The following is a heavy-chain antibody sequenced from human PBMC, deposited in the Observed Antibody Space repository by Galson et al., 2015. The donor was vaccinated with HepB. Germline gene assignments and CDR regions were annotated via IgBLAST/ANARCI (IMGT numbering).Heavy chain of an antibody. CDR3: ARSSGYYDYYYGMDV. V-gene: IGHV4-34*01. CDR1: GGSFSGYY. D-gene: IGHD3-22*01. J-gene: IGHJ6*02. CDR2: INHSGST. Sequence: ETLSLTCAVYGGSFSGYYWSWIRQPPGKGLEWIGEINHSGSTNYNPSLKSRVTISVDTSKNQFSLKLSSVTAADTAVYYCARSSGYYDYYYGMDVWGQGITVTVSS.